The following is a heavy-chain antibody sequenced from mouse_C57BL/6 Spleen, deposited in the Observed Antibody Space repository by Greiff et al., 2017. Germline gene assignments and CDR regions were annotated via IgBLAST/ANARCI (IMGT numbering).Heavy chain of an antibody. CDR3: ARGYYYYGSSYGYYFDY. D-gene: IGHD1-1*01. Sequence: VQLQQPGAELVMPGASVKLSCKASGYTFTSYWMHWVKQRPGQGLEWIGEIDPSDSYTNYNQKFKGKSTLTVYTSSSTAYMQLSSLTSEDSAVYYCARGYYYYGSSYGYYFDYWGQGTTLTVSS. CDR2: IDPSDSYT. CDR1: GYTFTSYW. J-gene: IGHJ2*01. V-gene: IGHV1-69*01.